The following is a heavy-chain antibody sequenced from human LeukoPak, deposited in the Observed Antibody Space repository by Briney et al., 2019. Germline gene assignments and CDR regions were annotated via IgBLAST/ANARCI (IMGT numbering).Heavy chain of an antibody. CDR2: ISSSGSTI. J-gene: IGHJ4*02. Sequence: PGGSLRLSCAASGFTFSDYYMSWIRQAPGKGLEWVSYISSSGSTIYYAASLKGRFTISRDNAKNSLYLQMNSLTAEDTAVYYGARDNSNLDYWGQGTLVTVSS. CDR3: ARDNSNLDY. D-gene: IGHD4-23*01. CDR1: GFTFSDYY. V-gene: IGHV3-11*04.